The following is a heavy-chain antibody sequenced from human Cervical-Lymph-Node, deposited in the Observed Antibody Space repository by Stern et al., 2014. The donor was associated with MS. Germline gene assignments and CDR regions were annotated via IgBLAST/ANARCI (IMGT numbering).Heavy chain of an antibody. D-gene: IGHD3-10*01. CDR2: ISPPVRTA. J-gene: IGHJ5*02. CDR3: ARGTGAIWFDP. CDR1: GGA. Sequence: QVPLVQSGADVKKPGSAVRVSCKASGGASWPRQAPAPGLEYVGGISPPVRTAQYAQRFQGRLTITADSSKNTTYMELRSLRSDDTAVYYFARGTGAIWFDPWGQGTLVSVSS. V-gene: IGHV1-69*01.